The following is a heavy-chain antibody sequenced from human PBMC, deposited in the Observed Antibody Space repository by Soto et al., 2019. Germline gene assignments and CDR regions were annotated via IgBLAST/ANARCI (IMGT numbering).Heavy chain of an antibody. CDR1: GGSISSYY. CDR3: ARGPRQIVVVPAAMAQFDY. V-gene: IGHV4-59*01. CDR2: IYYSGST. Sequence: SETLSLTCTVSGGSISSYYWSWIRQPPGKGLEWIGYIYYSGSTNYNPSLKSRVTISVDTSKNQFSLKLSSVTAADTAVYYCARGPRQIVVVPAAMAQFDYWGQGTLVTVS. J-gene: IGHJ4*02. D-gene: IGHD2-2*01.